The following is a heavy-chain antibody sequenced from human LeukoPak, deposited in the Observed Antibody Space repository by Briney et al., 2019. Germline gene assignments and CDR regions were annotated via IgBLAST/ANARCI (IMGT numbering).Heavy chain of an antibody. J-gene: IGHJ6*02. CDR3: ASSYSYGYGYYGMDV. Sequence: SETLSLICTVSGGSISSYYWSWIRQPPAKGLEWIGYIYYSGSTNYNPSLKSRVTISVDTSKNQFSLKLSSVTAADTAVYYCASSYSYGYGYYGMDVWGQGTTVTVSS. CDR1: GGSISSYY. CDR2: IYYSGST. D-gene: IGHD5-18*01. V-gene: IGHV4-59*01.